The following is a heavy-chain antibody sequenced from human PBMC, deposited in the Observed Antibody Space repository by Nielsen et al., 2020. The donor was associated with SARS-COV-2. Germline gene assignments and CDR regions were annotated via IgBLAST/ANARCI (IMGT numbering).Heavy chain of an antibody. J-gene: IGHJ5*02. CDR1: GYTVTSYY. D-gene: IGHD1-14*01. Sequence: ASVKVSCKASGYTVTSYYMHWVRQAPGQGLEWMGIINPSGGSTSYAQKFQGRVTMTRDTSTSTVYMELSSLRSEDTAVYYCARAGYKNNWFDPWGQGTLVTVSS. CDR3: ARAGYKNNWFDP. V-gene: IGHV1-46*01. CDR2: INPSGGST.